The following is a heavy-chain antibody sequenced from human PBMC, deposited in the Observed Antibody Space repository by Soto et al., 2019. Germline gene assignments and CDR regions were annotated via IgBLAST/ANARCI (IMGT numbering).Heavy chain of an antibody. CDR3: ARVGYGSGSYLGMYV. CDR1: GFTFSSYD. Sequence: EVQLVESGGGLVQPGGSLRLSCAASGFTFSSYDMHWVRQATGKGLEWVSAIGTAGDTYYPGSVKGRFTISRENAKNSSYLQMNSLRAGDTAVYYCARVGYGSGSYLGMYVWCQGTTVTVSS. D-gene: IGHD3-10*01. CDR2: IGTAGDT. V-gene: IGHV3-13*01. J-gene: IGHJ6*02.